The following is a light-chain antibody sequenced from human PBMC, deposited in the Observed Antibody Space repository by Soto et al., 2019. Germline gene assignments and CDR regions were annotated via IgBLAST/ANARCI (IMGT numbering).Light chain of an antibody. J-gene: IGLJ2*01. V-gene: IGLV2-8*01. CDR2: EVS. Sequence: QSALAQPPSASGAPGQSVTISCTGTFSDVGAYMYVSWHQQHPGKAPKVLIYEVSTRPSGVPDRFSGSKSGNTASLNVSGLQAEDEADYYCSSYAGMRVVFGGGTQLTVL. CDR1: FSDVGAYMY. CDR3: SSYAGMRVV.